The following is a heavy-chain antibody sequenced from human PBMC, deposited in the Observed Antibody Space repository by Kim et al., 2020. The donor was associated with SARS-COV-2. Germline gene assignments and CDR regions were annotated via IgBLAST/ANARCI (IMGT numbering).Heavy chain of an antibody. CDR3: ASLGASVDY. J-gene: IGHJ4*02. D-gene: IGHD1-26*01. Sequence: GGSLRLSCAASGFTFSSYSMNWVRPAPGKGLEWVSYISSSSSTIYYADSVKGRFTISRDNAKNSLYLQMNSLRAEDTAVYYCASLGASVDYWGQGTLVTVSA. CDR1: GFTFSSYS. CDR2: ISSSSSTI. V-gene: IGHV3-48*01.